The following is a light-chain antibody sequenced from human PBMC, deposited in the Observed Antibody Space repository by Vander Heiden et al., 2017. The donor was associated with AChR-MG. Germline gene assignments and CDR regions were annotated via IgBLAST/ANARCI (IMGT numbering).Light chain of an antibody. J-gene: IGKJ1*01. CDR2: KAS. CDR3: QQYNTYYPA. V-gene: IGKV1-5*03. CDR1: QSINKW. Sequence: DIQMTQSPSTLSAFVGDRVTITCRASQSINKWLAWYQQKPGKAPKFLIYKASTLQTGVPSSFSGNGSWTEFTLTISGLQPDDFATYYCQQYNTYYPAFGQGTVVEIK.